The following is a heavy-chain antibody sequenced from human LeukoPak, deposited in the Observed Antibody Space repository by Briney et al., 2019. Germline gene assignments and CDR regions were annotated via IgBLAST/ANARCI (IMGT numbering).Heavy chain of an antibody. CDR3: ARGRLSSGVDY. Sequence: SETLSLTCTVSGGSISSYYWSWIRQPPGKGLEWIGYIYYSGSTNYNPSLKSRVTISVDTSKNQFSLKLSSVTAADTAVYYCARGRLSSGVDYWGQGTLVTVSS. V-gene: IGHV4-59*01. CDR2: IYYSGST. CDR1: GGSISSYY. J-gene: IGHJ4*02. D-gene: IGHD6-19*01.